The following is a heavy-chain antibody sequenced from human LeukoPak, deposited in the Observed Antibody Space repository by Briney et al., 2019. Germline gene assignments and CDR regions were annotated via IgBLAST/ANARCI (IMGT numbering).Heavy chain of an antibody. CDR1: GFTFSSYS. J-gene: IGHJ4*02. Sequence: PGGSLRLSCAASGFTFSSYSMSWVRQSPGKGLEWIGSIYYTGTIYYNPSLKSRLTISVDTSKNQFSLKLSSVTAADTAVYYCARHAVEGKWLQFYFFDYWGQGSLVTVSS. CDR2: IYYTGTI. V-gene: IGHV4-39*01. D-gene: IGHD5-24*01. CDR3: ARHAVEGKWLQFYFFDY.